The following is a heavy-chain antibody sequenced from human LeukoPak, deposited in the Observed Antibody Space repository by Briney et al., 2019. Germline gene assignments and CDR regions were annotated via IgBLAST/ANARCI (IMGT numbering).Heavy chain of an antibody. J-gene: IGHJ4*02. CDR3: ARGGHIVVVTAIF. V-gene: IGHV1-2*02. CDR2: INPNSGGT. D-gene: IGHD2-21*02. CDR1: GYTFTGYY. Sequence: ASVTVSCTASGYTFTGYYMHWVRQAPGQGLEWMGWINPNSGGTNYAQKFQGRVTMTRDTSISTAYMELSRLRSDDTAVYYCARGGHIVVVTAIFWGQGTLVTVSS.